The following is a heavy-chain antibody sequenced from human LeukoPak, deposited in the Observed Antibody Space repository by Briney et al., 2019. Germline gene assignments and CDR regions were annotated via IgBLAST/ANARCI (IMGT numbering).Heavy chain of an antibody. D-gene: IGHD1-14*01. J-gene: IGHJ4*02. CDR2: IRYDERNE. CDR1: GFTFSSYG. Sequence: SGGSLRLSCAASGFTFSSYGMHWVRQAPGKGLEWVAFIRYDERNEYYAESVKGRFTISRDNSKNTLYLQMNSLRAEDTAVYYCARVYRRYFDYWGQGTLVTVSS. CDR3: ARVYRRYFDY. V-gene: IGHV3-30*02.